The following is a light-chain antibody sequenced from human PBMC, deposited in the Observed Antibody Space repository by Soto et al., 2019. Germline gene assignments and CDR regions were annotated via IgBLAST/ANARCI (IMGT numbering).Light chain of an antibody. CDR1: SSDVGSYNL. CDR3: CSYAGSSTLYI. V-gene: IGLV2-23*02. Sequence: QSALTQPASVSGSPGQSITISCTGTSSDVGSYNLVSWYQQHPGKAPKRMIYEVSKRPSGVSNRFSGYKSGNTASLTISGLQAEDEADYYCCSYAGSSTLYIFGTGTKLTVL. J-gene: IGLJ1*01. CDR2: EVS.